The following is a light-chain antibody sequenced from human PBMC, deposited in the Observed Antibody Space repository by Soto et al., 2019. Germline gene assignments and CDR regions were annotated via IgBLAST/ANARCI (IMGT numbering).Light chain of an antibody. Sequence: DIQMTQSPSTLSASVGDRITITCRASQNLKTWLAWYQQKPGKAPKLLIYKASSLETGVPSRFSGSGSGTEFTLTINSLQPDDFAIYYCQQYNSYSSGTFGQGTKVDIK. CDR3: QQYNSYSSGT. CDR2: KAS. J-gene: IGKJ1*01. CDR1: QNLKTW. V-gene: IGKV1-5*03.